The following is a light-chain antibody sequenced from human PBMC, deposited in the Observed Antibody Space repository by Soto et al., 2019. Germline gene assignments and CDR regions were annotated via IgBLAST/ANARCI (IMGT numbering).Light chain of an antibody. CDR1: SSDVGGYNY. V-gene: IGLV2-14*01. Sequence: QSVLTQPASVSGSPGQSITLSCTGTSSDVGGYNYVSWYQQHPGKAPKLMIYDVSNRPSGVSNRFSGSKSGNTASLTISGLQAEDEADYYCSSYTSSSTLATVFGTGTKVTVL. CDR3: SSYTSSSTLATV. J-gene: IGLJ1*01. CDR2: DVS.